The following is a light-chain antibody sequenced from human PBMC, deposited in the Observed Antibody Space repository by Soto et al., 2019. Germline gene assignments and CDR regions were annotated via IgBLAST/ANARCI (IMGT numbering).Light chain of an antibody. V-gene: IGLV2-11*01. Sequence: QSVLTQPRSVSGSRGQSVTISCTGTSSDVGGYNYVSWYQQHPGTAPKLMIYDVSMRPSGVPDRFSGSKSGNTASLTISGLQAEDEADYYCCSYAGSYTFSVFGTGTKVTVL. CDR1: SSDVGGYNY. CDR3: CSYAGSYTFSV. CDR2: DVS. J-gene: IGLJ1*01.